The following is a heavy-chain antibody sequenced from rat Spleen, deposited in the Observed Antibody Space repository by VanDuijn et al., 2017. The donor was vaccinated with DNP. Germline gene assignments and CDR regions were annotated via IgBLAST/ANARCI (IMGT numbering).Heavy chain of an antibody. CDR2: INTDGGST. V-gene: IGHV5-58*01. CDR3: AKGGGWEYY. J-gene: IGHJ2*01. Sequence: EVQLVESGGDLVQPGRSLKLSCVASGFTFSSYWMYWIRQAPGEGLEWVASINTDGGSTYYPDSVKGRFTIPRDNAENTVYLQMNSLRSKDTATYYCAKGGGWEYYWGEGVMVTVAS. CDR1: GFTFSSYW. D-gene: IGHD5-1*01.